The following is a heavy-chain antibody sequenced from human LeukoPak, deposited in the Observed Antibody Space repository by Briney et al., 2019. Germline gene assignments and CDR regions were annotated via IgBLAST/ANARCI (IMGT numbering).Heavy chain of an antibody. D-gene: IGHD1-26*01. V-gene: IGHV1-69*06. CDR2: IIPIFGTA. Sequence: ASLTVSCKASGDTPTTFVIQWVRQAPGQGLEWMGGIIPIFGTANYAQKFQGRVTITADKSTSTAYMELSSLRSEDTAVYYCATKSGRLGDVWGKGTTVTVSS. CDR3: ATKSGRLGDV. CDR1: GDTPTTFV. J-gene: IGHJ6*04.